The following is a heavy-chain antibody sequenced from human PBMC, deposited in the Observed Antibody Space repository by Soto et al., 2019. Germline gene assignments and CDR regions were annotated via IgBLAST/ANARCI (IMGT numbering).Heavy chain of an antibody. J-gene: IGHJ6*02. V-gene: IGHV1-69*12. CDR2: IIPIFGTA. CDR3: ATVDTAMVYYYYGMDV. Sequence: QVQLVQSGAEVKKPGSSVKVSCKASGGTFSSYAISWVRQAPGQGLEWMGGIIPIFGTANYAQKFQGRVSITADESTSTAYMELSSLRSEDTAVYYCATVDTAMVYYYYGMDVCGQGTKVTVSS. CDR1: GGTFSSYA. D-gene: IGHD5-18*01.